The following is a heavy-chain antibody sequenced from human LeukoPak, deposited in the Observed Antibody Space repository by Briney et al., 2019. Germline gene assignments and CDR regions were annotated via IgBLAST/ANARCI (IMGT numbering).Heavy chain of an antibody. D-gene: IGHD5-18*01. CDR2: IIPIFGTA. J-gene: IGHJ4*02. CDR1: GGTFSSYA. V-gene: IGHV1-69*13. CDR3: ARARAHQLWFNFDY. Sequence: SVKASCKASGGTFSSYAISWVRQAPGQGLEWMGGIIPIFGTANYAQKFQGRVTITADESTSTAYMELSSLRSEDTAVYYCARARAHQLWFNFDYWGQGTLVTVSS.